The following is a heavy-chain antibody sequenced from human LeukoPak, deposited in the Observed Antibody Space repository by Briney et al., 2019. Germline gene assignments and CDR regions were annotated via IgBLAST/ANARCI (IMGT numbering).Heavy chain of an antibody. V-gene: IGHV4-39*07. D-gene: IGHD3-22*01. CDR1: GGSISSSSYD. Sequence: SGTPALTLTVPGGSISSSSYDLGRIRQPPGTGLEWIGIIYYSGSTYYNPSVKSRVTISVDTSKNQLSLKLICVTAADTAVYYCARATMIVAARWFDPWGQGTLVTVSS. CDR3: ARATMIVAARWFDP. J-gene: IGHJ5*02. CDR2: IYYSGST.